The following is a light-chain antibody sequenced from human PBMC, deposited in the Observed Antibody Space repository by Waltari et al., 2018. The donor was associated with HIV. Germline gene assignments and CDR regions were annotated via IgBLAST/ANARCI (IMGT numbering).Light chain of an antibody. CDR1: DLNGSDY. V-gene: IGLV2-14*01. Sequence: QSALTQPASVSGSPGQSISISCDLNGSDYVSWYQLPPGKAPKVISYEVTNRPSGLSYRFSGSKSGNTATLTISGLQPEDEADYFCTSYISGTTPVFGRGTRVTVL. CDR2: EVT. CDR3: TSYISGTTPV. J-gene: IGLJ2*01.